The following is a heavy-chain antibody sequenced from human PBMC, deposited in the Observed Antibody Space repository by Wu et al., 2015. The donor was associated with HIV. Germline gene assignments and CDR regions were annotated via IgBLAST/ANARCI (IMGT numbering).Heavy chain of an antibody. V-gene: IGHV1-69*05. J-gene: IGHJ4*02. Sequence: PGQGLEWMGGIIPIFGTANYAQKFQGRVTITTDESTSTAYMELSSLRSEDTAVYYCARDGRYYYDSSGYTAEYYFDYWGQGTLVTVSS. CDR2: IIPIFGTA. CDR3: ARDGRYYYDSSGYTAEYYFDY. D-gene: IGHD3-22*01.